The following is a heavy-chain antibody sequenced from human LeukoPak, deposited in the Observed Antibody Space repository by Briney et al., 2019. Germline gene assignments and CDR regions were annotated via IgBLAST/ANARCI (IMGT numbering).Heavy chain of an antibody. CDR3: ARVPQFNYYGSGSYYDAFDI. V-gene: IGHV4-61*02. CDR1: GGSISSGSYY. D-gene: IGHD3-10*01. Sequence: SQTLSLTCTVSGGSISSGSYYWSWIRQPAGKGLEWIGRIYTSGSTNYNPSLKGRVTISVDTSKNQFSLKLSSVTAADTAVYYCARVPQFNYYGSGSYYDAFDIWGQGTMVTVSS. J-gene: IGHJ3*02. CDR2: IYTSGST.